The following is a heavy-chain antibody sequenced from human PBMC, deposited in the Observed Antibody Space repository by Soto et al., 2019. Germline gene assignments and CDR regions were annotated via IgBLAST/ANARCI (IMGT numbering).Heavy chain of an antibody. V-gene: IGHV3-64*01. CDR1: GFTLSGYA. CDR3: ARRALPDFYYRDV. CDR2: ISSNGVGT. Sequence: EVQLAESGGGLAQPGGSLRLSCAASGFTLSGYAMDWVRQAPGKGLEYVSGISSNGVGTYYANSVQGRFTISRDNSKNTVYLQMGRLRPEDMAVYYCARRALPDFYYRDVWGKGTTVTVSS. J-gene: IGHJ6*03.